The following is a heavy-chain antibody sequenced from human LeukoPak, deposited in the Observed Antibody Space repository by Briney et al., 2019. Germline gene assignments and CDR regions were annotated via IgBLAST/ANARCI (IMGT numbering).Heavy chain of an antibody. V-gene: IGHV3-21*01. CDR2: ISSSSSYI. D-gene: IGHD3-9*01. CDR1: GFTFSSYS. J-gene: IGHJ4*02. Sequence: GGSLRLSCAASGFTFSSYSMNWVRQAPGKGLEWVSSISSSSSYIYYADSVKGRFAISRDNAKNSLYLQMNSLRAEDTAVYYCARDNVLRYFDWLRGTDNFDYWGQGTLVTVSS. CDR3: ARDNVLRYFDWLRGTDNFDY.